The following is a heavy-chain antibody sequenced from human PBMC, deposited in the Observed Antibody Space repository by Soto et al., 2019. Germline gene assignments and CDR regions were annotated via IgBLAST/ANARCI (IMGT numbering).Heavy chain of an antibody. J-gene: IGHJ4*02. CDR1: GDSISSSNYS. Sequence: SETLSLTCTVSGDSISSSNYSWGWIRQPPGEGLEWIGTIFYSGSTYYNPSLKSRVTISVDTSKNQFSLRLISVTAADTALYYCARRYGWLYFDYWGQGSLVTVSS. CDR3: ARRYGWLYFDY. CDR2: IFYSGST. D-gene: IGHD6-19*01. V-gene: IGHV4-39*01.